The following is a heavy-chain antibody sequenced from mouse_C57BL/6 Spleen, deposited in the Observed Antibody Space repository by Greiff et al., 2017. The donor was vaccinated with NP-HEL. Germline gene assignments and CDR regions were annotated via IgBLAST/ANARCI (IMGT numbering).Heavy chain of an antibody. CDR1: GYTFTSYW. J-gene: IGHJ2*01. D-gene: IGHD1-3*01. Sequence: QVQLQQPGAELVKPGASVKLSCKASGYTFTSYWMHWVKQRPGQGLEWIGMIHPNSGSTNYNEKFKSKVTLTVDNAYSTTYMQLSSLTFEDAAVYYCASIYYYFDYWGQGTTLTVSS. CDR2: IHPNSGST. CDR3: ASIYYYFDY. V-gene: IGHV1-64*01.